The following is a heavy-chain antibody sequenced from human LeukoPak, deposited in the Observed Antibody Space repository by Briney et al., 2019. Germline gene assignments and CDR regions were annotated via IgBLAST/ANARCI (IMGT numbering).Heavy chain of an antibody. D-gene: IGHD6-13*01. CDR3: ARRLAGTEDY. CDR1: GGSISSSSYY. Sequence: SETLSLTCTVSGGSISSSSYYWGWIRQPPGRGLEWIGSFYYSGSTYYNPSLRSRVTISVDTSKNQFSLRLSSVTATDTAMYYCARRLAGTEDYWGQGTLVTVSS. CDR2: FYYSGST. V-gene: IGHV4-39*01. J-gene: IGHJ4*02.